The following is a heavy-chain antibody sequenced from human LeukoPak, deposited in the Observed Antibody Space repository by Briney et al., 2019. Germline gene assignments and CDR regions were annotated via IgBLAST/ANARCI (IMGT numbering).Heavy chain of an antibody. CDR2: INHSGST. J-gene: IGHJ6*04. V-gene: IGHV4-34*01. Sequence: PSETLSLTCAVYGGSFSGYYWSWIRQPPGKGLEWIGEINHSGSTNYNPSLKSRVTISVDTSKNQFSLKLSSVTAADTAVYYCARDSILWFGESVPSRPHFYYGMDVWGKGTTVTVSS. CDR1: GGSFSGYY. D-gene: IGHD3-10*01. CDR3: ARDSILWFGESVPSRPHFYYGMDV.